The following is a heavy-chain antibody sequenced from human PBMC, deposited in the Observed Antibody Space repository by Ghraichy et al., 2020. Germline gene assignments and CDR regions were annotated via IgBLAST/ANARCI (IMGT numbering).Heavy chain of an antibody. CDR2: ISGSGGST. Sequence: GSLRLSCAASGFTFSSYAMSWVRQAPGKRLEWVSTISGSGGSTYYADSVKGRFTISRDNAKNTQYMQMNSLRADDTAVYYCAKTAGSSWYYFDYWGQGTRVTVSS. CDR3: AKTAGSSWYYFDY. V-gene: IGHV3-23*01. J-gene: IGHJ4*02. CDR1: GFTFSSYA. D-gene: IGHD6-13*01.